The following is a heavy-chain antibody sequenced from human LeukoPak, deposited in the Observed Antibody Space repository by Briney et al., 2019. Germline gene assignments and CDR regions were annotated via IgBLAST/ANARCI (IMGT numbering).Heavy chain of an antibody. CDR2: INHSGST. CDR1: GGSFSGYF. J-gene: IGHJ4*02. D-gene: IGHD3-10*01. Sequence: SETLSLTCAVYGGSFSGYFWSWIRQPPGKGLEWIGEINHSGSTNYNPPLKSRVTISVDTSKNQFSLKLSSVTAADTAVYYCARALYVTMVRGVIDWGQGTLVTVSS. V-gene: IGHV4-34*01. CDR3: ARALYVTMVRGVID.